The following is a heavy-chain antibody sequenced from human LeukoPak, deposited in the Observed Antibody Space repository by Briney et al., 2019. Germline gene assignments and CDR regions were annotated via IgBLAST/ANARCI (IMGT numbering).Heavy chain of an antibody. D-gene: IGHD3-22*01. V-gene: IGHV1-69*13. Sequence: EASVKVSCKASGGTFSSYAISWVRQAPGQGLEWMGGIIPIFGTANYAQKFQGRVTITADESTSTAYMELSGLRSEDTAVYYCARALTYYYDSSGYQAHFDYWGQGTLVTVSS. J-gene: IGHJ4*02. CDR3: ARALTYYYDSSGYQAHFDY. CDR2: IIPIFGTA. CDR1: GGTFSSYA.